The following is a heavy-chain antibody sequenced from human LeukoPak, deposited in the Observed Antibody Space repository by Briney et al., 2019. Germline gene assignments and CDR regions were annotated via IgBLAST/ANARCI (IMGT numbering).Heavy chain of an antibody. CDR1: GFTFSDFN. CDR2: ITSAGRAI. V-gene: IGHV3-11*01. J-gene: IGHJ4*02. CDR3: ASDIVATSGDF. D-gene: IGHD5-12*01. Sequence: GGPLRPSCAPSGFTFSDFNMSWSRQAPGKGLGWVSYITSAGRAIYYADSVQGRFTISRDNARNSLYLQMNGLRAEDTAVYYCASDIVATSGDFWGQGTLVTVSS.